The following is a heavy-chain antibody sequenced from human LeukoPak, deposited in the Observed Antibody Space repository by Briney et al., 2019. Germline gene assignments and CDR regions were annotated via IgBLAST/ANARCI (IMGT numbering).Heavy chain of an antibody. V-gene: IGHV3-48*01. CDR1: GFTFSSYS. CDR3: ARVYCSGGSCYTEYDY. CDR2: ISSSSSTI. Sequence: GGSLRLSCAASGFTFSSYSMNWVRQAPGKGLEWVSYISSSSSTIYYADSVKGRFTISRDNAKNSLYLQMNSLRAEDTAVYYCARVYCSGGSCYTEYDYWGQGTLVTVSS. J-gene: IGHJ4*02. D-gene: IGHD2-15*01.